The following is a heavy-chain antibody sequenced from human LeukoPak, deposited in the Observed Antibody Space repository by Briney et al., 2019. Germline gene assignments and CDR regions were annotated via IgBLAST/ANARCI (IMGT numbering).Heavy chain of an antibody. CDR1: GDSVSSNSAA. CDR2: TCYRSKWYN. J-gene: IGHJ4*02. V-gene: IGHV6-1*01. D-gene: IGHD4-17*01. Sequence: SQTLSLTCAISGDSVSSNSAAWNWIRQSPSRGLEWLGRTCYRSKWYNDYAVSVKSRITINPDTSKNQFSLQLNSVTPEDTAVYYCARGVDYGGNRRFDYWGQGTLVTVSS. CDR3: ARGVDYGGNRRFDY.